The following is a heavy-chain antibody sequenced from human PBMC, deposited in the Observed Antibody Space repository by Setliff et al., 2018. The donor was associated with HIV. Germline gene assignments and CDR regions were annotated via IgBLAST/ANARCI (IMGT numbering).Heavy chain of an antibody. J-gene: IGHJ6*03. CDR1: GDSVSSNSAA. CDR3: ARGTGIQQWLKGGDYYYYYMDV. Sequence: SQTLSLTCAISGDSVSSNSAAWNWIRQSPSRGLEWLGRTYYGSKWYNDYAVSVKSRITLNPDTSKNQFSLQLNSVTPEDTAVYYCARGTGIQQWLKGGDYYYYYMDVWGKGTTVTVSS. V-gene: IGHV6-1*01. D-gene: IGHD5-18*01. CDR2: TYYGSKWYN.